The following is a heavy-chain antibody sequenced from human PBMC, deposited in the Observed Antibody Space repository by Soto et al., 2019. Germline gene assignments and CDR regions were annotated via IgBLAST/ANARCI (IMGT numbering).Heavy chain of an antibody. D-gene: IGHD5-18*01. CDR3: ARGKKGSGYSYGYSWFDP. CDR2: INHSGST. Sequence: SETLSLTCAVYGGSFSGYYWSWIRQPPGKGLEWIGEINHSGSTNYNPSLKSRVTISVDTYKNQFSLKLSSVTAADTAVYYCARGKKGSGYSYGYSWFDPWGQGTMVTVSS. CDR1: GGSFSGYY. V-gene: IGHV4-34*01. J-gene: IGHJ5*02.